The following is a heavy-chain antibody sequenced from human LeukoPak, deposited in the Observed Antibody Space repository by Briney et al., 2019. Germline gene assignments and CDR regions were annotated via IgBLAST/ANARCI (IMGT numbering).Heavy chain of an antibody. J-gene: IGHJ6*02. D-gene: IGHD3-10*01. CDR1: GFTFSHAW. V-gene: IGHV3-48*04. Sequence: GGSLRLSCAASGFTFSHAWMTWVRQALGKGLEWVSYISTSSSIIYYADSVKGRFTVSRDSAKNSLYLQMNSLRPEDTALYYCVKDMNPGGADVWGQGTTVTVSS. CDR2: ISTSSSII. CDR3: VKDMNPGGADV.